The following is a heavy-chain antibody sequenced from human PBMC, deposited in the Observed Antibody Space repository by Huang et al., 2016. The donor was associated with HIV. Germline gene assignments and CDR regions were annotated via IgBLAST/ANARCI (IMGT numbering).Heavy chain of an antibody. CDR2: IDSNGNT. Sequence: QVQLQESGQGLVKPSDTLSLTCFVSGDSVDSSYSYWGWVRQPPGKGLEWMGSIDSNGNTYNNRYLKSRITISVDTSKNRFSLNLKTVTAADTAVYYCSRGPSTPATELWGQGTMVTVSS. J-gene: IGHJ3*01. CDR3: SRGPSTPATEL. D-gene: IGHD1-1*01. CDR1: GDSVDSSYSY. V-gene: IGHV4-39*02.